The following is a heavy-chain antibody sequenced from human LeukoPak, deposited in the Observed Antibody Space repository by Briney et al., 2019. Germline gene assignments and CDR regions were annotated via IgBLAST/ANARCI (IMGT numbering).Heavy chain of an antibody. D-gene: IGHD3-16*01. CDR2: INHRGST. Sequence: SETLSLTCAVYGGSFSGYYWSWIRKPPGKGLEWIGEINHRGSTNYNPSLKSGVTISVDTSKNQFSLKLSSVTAADTAVYYCARGRGTYYYYYMDVWGKGTTVTVSS. V-gene: IGHV4-34*01. J-gene: IGHJ6*03. CDR3: ARGRGTYYYYYMDV. CDR1: GGSFSGYY.